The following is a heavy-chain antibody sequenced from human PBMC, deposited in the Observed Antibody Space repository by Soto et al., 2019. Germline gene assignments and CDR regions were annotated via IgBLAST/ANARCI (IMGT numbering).Heavy chain of an antibody. CDR2: ISGSGGST. Sequence: PGGSLRLSCAASGFTFSSYAMSWVRQAPGKGLEWVSAISGSGGSTYYADSVKGRFTISRDNSKNTLYLQMNSLRAEDTAVYYYAKDREDIVVVPAATGDAFDIWGQGTMVTGSS. D-gene: IGHD2-2*01. V-gene: IGHV3-23*01. CDR3: AKDREDIVVVPAATGDAFDI. CDR1: GFTFSSYA. J-gene: IGHJ3*02.